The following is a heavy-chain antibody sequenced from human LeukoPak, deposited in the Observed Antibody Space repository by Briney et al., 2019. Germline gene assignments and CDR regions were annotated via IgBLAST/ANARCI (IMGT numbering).Heavy chain of an antibody. D-gene: IGHD5-24*01. J-gene: IGHJ4*02. CDR3: ARRGWDGYNYPLFFDY. CDR1: GYTFTSYG. V-gene: IGHV1-18*01. CDR2: ISAYNGNT. Sequence: GESLKISCKGSGYTFTSYGISWVRQAPGQGLEWMGWISAYNGNTNYAQKLQGRVTMTTDTSTSTAYMELRSLRSDDTAVYYCARRGWDGYNYPLFFDYWGQGTLVTVSS.